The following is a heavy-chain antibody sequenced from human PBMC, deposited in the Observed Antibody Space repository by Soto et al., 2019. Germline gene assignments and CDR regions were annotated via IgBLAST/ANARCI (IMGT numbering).Heavy chain of an antibody. V-gene: IGHV4-34*01. Sequence: SETLSLTGAVYGGSFSGYYWSWIRQPPGKGLEWIGEINHSGSTNYNPSLKSRVTISVDTSKNQFSLKLSSVTAADTAVYYCARGTGVAGFDYWGQGTLVTVSS. CDR3: ARGTGVAGFDY. J-gene: IGHJ4*02. CDR2: INHSGST. D-gene: IGHD7-27*01. CDR1: GGSFSGYY.